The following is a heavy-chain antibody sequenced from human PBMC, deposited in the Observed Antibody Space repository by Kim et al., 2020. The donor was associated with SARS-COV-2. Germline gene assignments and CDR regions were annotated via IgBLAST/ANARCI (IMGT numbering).Heavy chain of an antibody. CDR2: IGSSGSTI. J-gene: IGHJ4*02. Sequence: GGSLRLSCAASGFTFSSYEMNWVRQAPGKGLEWVSYIGSSGSTIYYADSVKGRFTISRDNAKNSLYLQMNSLRAEDTAVYYCASRSTAMANYWGQGTLVTVSS. V-gene: IGHV3-48*03. CDR1: GFTFSSYE. CDR3: ASRSTAMANY. D-gene: IGHD5-18*01.